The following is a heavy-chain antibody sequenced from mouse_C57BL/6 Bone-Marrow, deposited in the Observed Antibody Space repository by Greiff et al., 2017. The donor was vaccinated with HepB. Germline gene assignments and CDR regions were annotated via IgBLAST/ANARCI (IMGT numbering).Heavy chain of an antibody. CDR3: TRGDGYPWYFDV. V-gene: IGHV5-9-1*02. J-gene: IGHJ1*03. CDR1: GFTFSSYA. D-gene: IGHD2-3*01. Sequence: VQLKESGEGLVKPGGSLKLSCAASGFTFSSYAMSWVRQTPEKRLEWVAYISSGGDYIYYADTVKGRFTISRDNARNTLYLQMSSLKSEDTAMYYCTRGDGYPWYFDVWGTGTTVTVSS. CDR2: ISSGGDYI.